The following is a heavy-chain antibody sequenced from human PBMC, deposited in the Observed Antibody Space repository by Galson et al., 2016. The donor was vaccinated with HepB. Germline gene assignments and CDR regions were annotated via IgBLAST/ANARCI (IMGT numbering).Heavy chain of an antibody. CDR3: ARGVGESYNDY. D-gene: IGHD3-16*01. V-gene: IGHV3-48*02. J-gene: IGHJ4*02. CDR1: GFTFRSHG. CDR2: ISNTRPSTI. Sequence: SLRLSCATSGFTFRSHGMHWVRQAPGKGLEWVSYISNTRPSTIYYLDSVKGRFIISRDNAKNSLYLQMNSLRDEDTAVYYCARGVGESYNDYWGQGTLVTVSS.